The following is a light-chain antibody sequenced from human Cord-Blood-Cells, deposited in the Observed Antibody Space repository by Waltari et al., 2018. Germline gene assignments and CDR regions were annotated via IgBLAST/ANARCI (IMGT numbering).Light chain of an antibody. V-gene: IGLV2-23*01. Sequence: PGQSITISCTGTSSDVGSYNLVSWYQQHPGKAPKLMIYEGSKRPSGVSNRFSGSKSGNTASLTISGLQAEDEADYYCCSYAGSSTNWVFGGGTKLTVL. CDR1: SSDVGSYNL. CDR2: EGS. J-gene: IGLJ3*02. CDR3: CSYAGSSTNWV.